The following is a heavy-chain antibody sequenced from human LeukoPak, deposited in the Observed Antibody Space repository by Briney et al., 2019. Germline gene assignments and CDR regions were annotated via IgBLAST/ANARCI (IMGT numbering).Heavy chain of an antibody. CDR1: GFTFSSYA. CDR3: AKDVSYYYDSSDY. CDR2: ITGSGGGT. V-gene: IGHV3-23*01. Sequence: PGGSLRLSCAASGFTFSSYAMTWVRQAPGKGLEWVSGITGSGGGTYYADSVKGRFTVSRDNFKNTLYLQMSSLRAEDMAVYYCAKDVSYYYDSSDYWGQGTLVTVSS. D-gene: IGHD3-22*01. J-gene: IGHJ4*02.